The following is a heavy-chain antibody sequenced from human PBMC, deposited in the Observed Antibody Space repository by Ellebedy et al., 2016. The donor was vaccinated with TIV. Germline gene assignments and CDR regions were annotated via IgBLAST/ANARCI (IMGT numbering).Heavy chain of an antibody. CDR1: GFTFSSYS. CDR2: ISRDGGAT. CDR3: ARDQHFAFDV. J-gene: IGHJ2*01. D-gene: IGHD2/OR15-2a*01. Sequence: GGSLRLSCAASGFTFSSYSMNWVRQAPGKGLEWLSYISRDGGATYYADSVRGRFTISRDNVKNSMFLQMNSLRDDDTAVYSCARDQHFAFDVWGRGTLVTVSS. V-gene: IGHV3-48*02.